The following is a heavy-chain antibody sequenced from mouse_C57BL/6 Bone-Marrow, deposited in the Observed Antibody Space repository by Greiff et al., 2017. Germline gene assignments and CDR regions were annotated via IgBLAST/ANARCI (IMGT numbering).Heavy chain of an antibody. CDR3: AREYYDYYAFAY. CDR2: IHPNSGST. D-gene: IGHD1-1*01. Sequence: QVQLQQPGAELVKPGASVKLSCKASGYTFTSYWMHWVKQRPGQGLEWIGMIHPNSGSTNYNEKFKSKATLTVDKSSSTAYLQLNSLTSEDSAVYYCAREYYDYYAFAYWGQGTSVTVSS. CDR1: GYTFTSYW. V-gene: IGHV1-64*01. J-gene: IGHJ4*01.